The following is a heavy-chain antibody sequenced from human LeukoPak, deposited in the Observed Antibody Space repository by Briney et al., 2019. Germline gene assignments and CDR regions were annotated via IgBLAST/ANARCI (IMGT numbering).Heavy chain of an antibody. CDR3: ARDCSSTSCYLNP. CDR1: GFTFSSYA. J-gene: IGHJ5*02. D-gene: IGHD2-2*01. Sequence: GGSLRLSCAASGFTFSSYAMSWVRQAPGKGLEWVSTISGSGGSTYYADSVKGRFTISRDNSKNTLYLQMNSLRAEDTAVYYCARDCSSTSCYLNPWGQGTLVTVSS. V-gene: IGHV3-23*01. CDR2: ISGSGGST.